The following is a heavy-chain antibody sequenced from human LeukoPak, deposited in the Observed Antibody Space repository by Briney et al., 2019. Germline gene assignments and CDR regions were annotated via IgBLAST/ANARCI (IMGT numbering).Heavy chain of an antibody. V-gene: IGHV3-15*01. CDR2: IKSKTDGGTA. Sequence: PGGSLRLSCAASGFTFTNAWMSWVRQPPGKGLEWVGRIKSKTDGGTAEYAAPVKGRFTISRDDSESTLYLQMNSLKTEDTAVYYCTTAPAAYTFDYWGQGNLVTVSS. CDR3: TTAPAAYTFDY. CDR1: GFTFTNAW. J-gene: IGHJ4*02. D-gene: IGHD2-2*01.